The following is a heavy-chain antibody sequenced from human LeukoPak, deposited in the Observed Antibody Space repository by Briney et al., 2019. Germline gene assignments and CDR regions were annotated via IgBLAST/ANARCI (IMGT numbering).Heavy chain of an antibody. CDR1: GFTFGDYA. D-gene: IGHD4-17*01. V-gene: IGHV3-23*01. CDR3: AKRASTTVTTPRYYFDY. Sequence: PGGSLRLSCTASGFTFGDYAMSWFRQAPGKGLEWVSAISGSGGSTYYADSVKGRFTISRDNSKNTLYLQMNSLRAEDTAVYYCAKRASTTVTTPRYYFDYWGQGTLVTVSS. J-gene: IGHJ4*02. CDR2: ISGSGGST.